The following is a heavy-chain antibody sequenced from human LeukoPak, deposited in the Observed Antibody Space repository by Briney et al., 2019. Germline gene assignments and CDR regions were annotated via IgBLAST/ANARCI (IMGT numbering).Heavy chain of an antibody. D-gene: IGHD1-14*01. J-gene: IGHJ4*02. CDR3: ARVREAETNPCPAH. CDR2: VYHSGTT. Sequence: PSETLSLTCTVSGGSISSNSYQWGWIRQPPGKGLEWIGYVYHSGTTYYNPSLRSRVTISVDRSENQFSLKLSSVTAADTAVYYCARVREAETNPCPAHWGQGTLVTVSS. CDR1: GGSISSNSYQ. V-gene: IGHV4-39*07.